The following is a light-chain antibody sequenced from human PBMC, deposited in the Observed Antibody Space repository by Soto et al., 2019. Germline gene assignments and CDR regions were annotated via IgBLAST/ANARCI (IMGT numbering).Light chain of an antibody. Sequence: EILMTQSPATLSLSPGEGVTLSCRAAQDVTNSVAWYQQKSGQAPRLLIYDASARASGVSARFSGSGSGTDLTLTISGLQAEDFAVYFCQQYIRRPLSFGQGTRLEI. CDR1: QDVTNS. CDR3: QQYIRRPLS. J-gene: IGKJ5*01. CDR2: DAS. V-gene: IGKV3-15*01.